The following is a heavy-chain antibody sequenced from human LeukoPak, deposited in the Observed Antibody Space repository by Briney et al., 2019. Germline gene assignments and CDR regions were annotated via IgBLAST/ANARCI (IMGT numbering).Heavy chain of an antibody. CDR2: ISWNSGSI. V-gene: IGHV3-9*03. D-gene: IGHD6-19*01. CDR3: VKGSSGQNYYYMDV. Sequence: SLRLSCAASGFTVSSNYMSWVRQAPGKGLEWVSGISWNSGSIGYADSVKGRFTISRDNAKNSLYLQMNSLRTEDMALYYCVKGSSGQNYYYMDVWGEGTTVTVSS. CDR1: GFTVSSNY. J-gene: IGHJ6*03.